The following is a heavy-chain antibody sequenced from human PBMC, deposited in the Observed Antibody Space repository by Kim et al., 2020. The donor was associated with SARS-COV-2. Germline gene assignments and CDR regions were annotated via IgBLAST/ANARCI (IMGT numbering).Heavy chain of an antibody. D-gene: IGHD3-3*01. CDR3: ARVGYDFWSGYPRSYWYLDL. CDR2: IGTAGDT. V-gene: IGHV3-13*01. Sequence: GGSLILSCAASGFTFSSYDMHWVRQATGKGLEWVSAIGTAGDTYYPGSVKGRFTISRENAKNSLYLQMNSLRAGDTAVYYCARVGYDFWSGYPRSYWYLDLWGRGTLVTVSS. J-gene: IGHJ2*01. CDR1: GFTFSSYD.